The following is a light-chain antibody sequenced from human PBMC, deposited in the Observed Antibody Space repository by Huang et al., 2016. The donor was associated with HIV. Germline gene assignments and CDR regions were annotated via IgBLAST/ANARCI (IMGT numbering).Light chain of an antibody. Sequence: DIRMTQSPSYLPAVVGDTVTITCRGTQGIGNSVAWYRQTPGKVPELLVYAASYLQLGVPARFLGSGSGTHFTLTINGLQPDDVATYYCQNYDRAPLSFGPGTKVDFK. V-gene: IGKV1-27*01. CDR1: QGIGNS. CDR3: QNYDRAPLS. CDR2: AAS. J-gene: IGKJ3*01.